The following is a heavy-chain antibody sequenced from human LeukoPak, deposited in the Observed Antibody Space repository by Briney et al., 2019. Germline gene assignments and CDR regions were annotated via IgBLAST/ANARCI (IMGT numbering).Heavy chain of an antibody. CDR3: AIHPSDSSGHFSY. Sequence: ASVKVSCKASGYTFSICAINWVRQAPGQALEYMGWIDTKTRNPTCAQGFTGRFVFSLDTSVSTAYLQISSLKAEDTAVYYCAIHPSDSSGHFSYWGQGALVTVSS. CDR1: GYTFSICA. CDR2: IDTKTRNP. D-gene: IGHD3-22*01. J-gene: IGHJ4*02. V-gene: IGHV7-4-1*02.